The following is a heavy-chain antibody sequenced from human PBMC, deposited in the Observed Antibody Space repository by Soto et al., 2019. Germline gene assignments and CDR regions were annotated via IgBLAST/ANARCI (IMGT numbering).Heavy chain of an antibody. D-gene: IGHD1-26*01. CDR2: IYYSGST. Sequence: LSLTCTVSGGSISSSSYYWGWIRQPPGKGLEWIGSIYYSGSTYYNPSLKSRVTISVDTSKNQFSLKLGSVTAADTAVYYCATVGDSGSYYGYWGQGTLVTVSS. J-gene: IGHJ4*02. CDR1: GGSISSSSYY. CDR3: ATVGDSGSYYGY. V-gene: IGHV4-39*01.